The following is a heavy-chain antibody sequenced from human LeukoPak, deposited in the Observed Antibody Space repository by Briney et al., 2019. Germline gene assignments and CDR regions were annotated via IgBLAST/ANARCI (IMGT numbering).Heavy chain of an antibody. J-gene: IGHJ5*02. CDR1: GYTFTGYY. V-gene: IGHV1-2*02. CDR2: INPNSGGT. CDR3: ARGRYSTNWFDP. Sequence: GASVTVSCLASGYTFTGYYMHWVRQAPGQGLEWMGWINPNSGGTNYEQKFQGRVTMTRDTSISTASMELSRLRSDDTAVYYCARGRYSTNWFDPWGQGTLVTSAS. D-gene: IGHD4-11*01.